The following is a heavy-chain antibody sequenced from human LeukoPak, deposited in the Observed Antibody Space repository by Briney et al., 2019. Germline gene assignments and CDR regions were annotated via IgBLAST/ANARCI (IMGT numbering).Heavy chain of an antibody. CDR3: ARHSGTYYDFDY. CDR1: GGSISSYY. D-gene: IGHD1-26*01. Sequence: SETLSLTCTVSGGSISSYYWSWIRQPPGKGLEWIGYIYYSGNTNYNPSLKSRVTISVDTSKNQSSLKLTSVTAADTAVYYCARHSGTYYDFDYWGQGTLVTVSS. J-gene: IGHJ4*02. CDR2: IYYSGNT. V-gene: IGHV4-59*08.